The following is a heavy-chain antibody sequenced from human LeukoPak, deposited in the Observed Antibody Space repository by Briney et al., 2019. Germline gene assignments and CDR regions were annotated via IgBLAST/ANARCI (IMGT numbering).Heavy chain of an antibody. CDR2: IIPIFGIA. J-gene: IGHJ6*02. CDR3: AREVRANYGDYYYGMDV. D-gene: IGHD4/OR15-4a*01. Sequence: ASVKVFCKASGGTFSSYAISWVRQAPGQGLEWMGMIIPIFGIANYAQKFQGRVTITADKSTSTAYMELSSLRSEDTAVYYCAREVRANYGDYYYGMDVWGQGTTVTVSS. CDR1: GGTFSSYA. V-gene: IGHV1-69*04.